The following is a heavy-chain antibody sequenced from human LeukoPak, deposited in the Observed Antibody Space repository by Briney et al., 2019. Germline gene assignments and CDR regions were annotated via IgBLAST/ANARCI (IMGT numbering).Heavy chain of an antibody. CDR1: GGSISSYH. J-gene: IGHJ4*02. Sequence: SETLSLACTVSGGSISSYHWSWIRQPPGKGLEWIGEINHSGSTNYNPSLKSRVTISVDTSKNQFSLKLSSVTAADTAVYYCARGRGIVVVPAASTRPFDYWGQGTLVTVSS. D-gene: IGHD2-2*01. CDR3: ARGRGIVVVPAASTRPFDY. V-gene: IGHV4-34*01. CDR2: INHSGST.